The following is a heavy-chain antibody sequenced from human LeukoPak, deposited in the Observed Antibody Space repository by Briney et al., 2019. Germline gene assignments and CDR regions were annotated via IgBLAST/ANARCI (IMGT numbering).Heavy chain of an antibody. Sequence: GGSLRLSCPASAFTFSSYAMSWVRQAPGKGLEWVSGISGSGGSTYYADSVKGRFTISRDNSKNTLYLQMNSLRAEDTAVYYCAKDPGSYYYYYYMDVWGKGTTVTVSS. CDR1: AFTFSSYA. CDR3: AKDPGSYYYYYYMDV. V-gene: IGHV3-23*01. CDR2: ISGSGGST. J-gene: IGHJ6*03.